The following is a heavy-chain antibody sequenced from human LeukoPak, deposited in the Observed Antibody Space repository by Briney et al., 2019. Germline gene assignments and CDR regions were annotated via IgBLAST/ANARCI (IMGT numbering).Heavy chain of an antibody. V-gene: IGHV3-66*01. Sequence: GGSLRLSCAASGFTVSSNYMSWVRQAPGKGLEWVSVIYNTGSTYYADSVKGRFTISRDNSKNTLYLEMNSLRAGDTAVYYCAKGGLRWRYFDYWGQGTLVTVSS. J-gene: IGHJ4*02. D-gene: IGHD4-23*01. CDR2: IYNTGST. CDR3: AKGGLRWRYFDY. CDR1: GFTVSSNY.